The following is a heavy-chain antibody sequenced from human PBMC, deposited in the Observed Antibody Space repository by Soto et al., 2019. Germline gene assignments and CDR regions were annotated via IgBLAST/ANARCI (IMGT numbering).Heavy chain of an antibody. CDR2: ISYDGSNK. CDR3: AREGTIAVAGLYYYYYYGMDV. CDR1: GFTFSSYA. J-gene: IGHJ6*02. V-gene: IGHV3-30-3*01. Sequence: GGSLRLSCAASGFTFSSYAMHWVRQAPGKGLEWVAVISYDGSNKYYADSVKGRFTISRDNSKNTLYLQMNSLRAEDTAVYYCAREGTIAVAGLYYYYYYGMDVWGQGTTVTVSS. D-gene: IGHD6-19*01.